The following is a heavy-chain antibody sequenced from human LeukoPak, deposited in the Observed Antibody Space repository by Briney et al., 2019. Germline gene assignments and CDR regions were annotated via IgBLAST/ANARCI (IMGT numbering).Heavy chain of an antibody. CDR1: GFTFSDYY. J-gene: IGHJ6*03. V-gene: IGHV3-11*01. CDR3: AKDGGAIFYYYYMDV. Sequence: GGSLRLSCAASGFTFSDYYMSWIRQAPGKGLEWVSYISSSGSTIYYADSVKGRFTISRDNAKNSLYLQMNSLRAEDMALYYCAKDGGAIFYYYYMDVWGKGTTVTVSS. CDR2: ISSSGSTI. D-gene: IGHD3-3*01.